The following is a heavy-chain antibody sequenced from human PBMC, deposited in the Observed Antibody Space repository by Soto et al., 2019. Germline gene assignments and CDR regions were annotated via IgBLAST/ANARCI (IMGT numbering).Heavy chain of an antibody. D-gene: IGHD3-22*01. V-gene: IGHV1-18*04. Sequence: ASVKVSCKASGYSFTSYGISWVRQAPGQVPEWMGWISGHNGNTNHPQSLQGRVTMTTDTSRNTAYMELRSLRSDDTAVYYCARHRFNYYDDTVYYYFDYWGQGTLVTVSS. CDR3: ARHRFNYYDDTVYYYFDY. J-gene: IGHJ4*02. CDR2: ISGHNGNT. CDR1: GYSFTSYG.